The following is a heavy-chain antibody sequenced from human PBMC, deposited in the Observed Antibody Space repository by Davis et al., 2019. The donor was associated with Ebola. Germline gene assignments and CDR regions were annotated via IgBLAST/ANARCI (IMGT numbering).Heavy chain of an antibody. CDR2: IYHSGST. CDR3: ARGVAGYYYDSSGYYRDDAFDI. J-gene: IGHJ3*02. V-gene: IGHV4-38-2*02. CDR1: GYSISSGYY. D-gene: IGHD3-22*01. Sequence: MPSETLSHTCTVSGYSISSGYYWGWIRQPPGKGLEWIGSIYHSGSTYYNPSLKSRVTISVDTSKNQFSLKLSSVTAADTAVYYCARGVAGYYYDSSGYYRDDAFDIWGQGTMVTVSS.